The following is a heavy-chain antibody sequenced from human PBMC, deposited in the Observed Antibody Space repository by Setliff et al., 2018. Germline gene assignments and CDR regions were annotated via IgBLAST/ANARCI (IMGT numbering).Heavy chain of an antibody. CDR3: ARAIPYCSGGVCSEDNWFDS. V-gene: IGHV3-7*04. D-gene: IGHD2-8*02. Sequence: GESLKISCAASGFTFSTYAMSWVRQAPGKGLEWLASINPDGSEKYYVDSVKGRFTISRDNARNSLSLQMNSLRTEDTAVYYCARAIPYCSGGVCSEDNWFDSWGQGTLVTVSS. J-gene: IGHJ5*01. CDR2: INPDGSEK. CDR1: GFTFSTYA.